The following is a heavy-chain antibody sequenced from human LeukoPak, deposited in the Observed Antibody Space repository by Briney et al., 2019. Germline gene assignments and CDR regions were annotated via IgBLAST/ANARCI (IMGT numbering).Heavy chain of an antibody. J-gene: IGHJ3*02. CDR1: GGSISSYY. Sequence: PSETLSLTCAVSGGSISSYYWSWIRQSAGKGLEWIGRIYSSGNTNYNPSLKRRVTMSVDTSKNQFSLKLRSVTAADTAVYYCARDFLDGDNAFDIWGQGTLVTVSA. CDR2: IYSSGNT. CDR3: ARDFLDGDNAFDI. V-gene: IGHV4-4*07. D-gene: IGHD3/OR15-3a*01.